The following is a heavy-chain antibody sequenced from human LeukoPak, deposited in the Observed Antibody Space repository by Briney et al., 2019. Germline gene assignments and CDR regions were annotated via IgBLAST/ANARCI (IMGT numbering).Heavy chain of an antibody. CDR3: ASSYSSSWNPFDY. Sequence: PGGSLRLSCAASGSTFSDYYMSWIRQAPGKGLEWVSYISSSSSYTNYADSVKGRFTISRDNAKNSLYLQMNSLRAEDTAVYYCASSYSSSWNPFDYWGQGTLVTVFS. CDR2: ISSSSSYT. J-gene: IGHJ4*02. CDR1: GSTFSDYY. D-gene: IGHD6-13*01. V-gene: IGHV3-11*06.